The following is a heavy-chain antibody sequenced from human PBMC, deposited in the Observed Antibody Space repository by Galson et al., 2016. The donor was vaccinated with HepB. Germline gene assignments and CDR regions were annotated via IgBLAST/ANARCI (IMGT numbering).Heavy chain of an antibody. CDR2: IKSKTDGGTP. CDR1: GLTFANAW. J-gene: IGHJ4*02. V-gene: IGHV3-15*01. Sequence: SLRLSCAASGLTFANAWMNWVRQAPGKGLEWVGRIKSKTDGGTPDYAAPVKGRFTISRDDSKDTLYLQINSLKTEDTAVYYCTTGLVLVGATIGDFWGQGTLVTVSS. CDR3: TTGLVLVGATIGDF. D-gene: IGHD1-26*01.